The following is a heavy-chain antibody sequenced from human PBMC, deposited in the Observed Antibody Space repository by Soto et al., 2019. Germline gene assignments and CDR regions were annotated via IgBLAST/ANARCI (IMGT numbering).Heavy chain of an antibody. J-gene: IGHJ4*02. Sequence: SDTLSLTCTVSGDFISNTTYYWGWVRQAPGKGLEWVGSIYFSGSGPSHYNPSLKSRVTICVNTSKNQFTLKLTSVTAADTAVDYCARPRYSVGTSGYYPVVYWGQGTLVTVSS. CDR1: GDFISNTTYY. V-gene: IGHV4-39*01. CDR3: ARPRYSVGTSGYYPVVY. CDR2: IYFSGSGPS. D-gene: IGHD3-22*01.